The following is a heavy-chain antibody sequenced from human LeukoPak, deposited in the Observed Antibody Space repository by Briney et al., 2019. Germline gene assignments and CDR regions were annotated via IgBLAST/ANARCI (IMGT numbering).Heavy chain of an antibody. Sequence: GGSLRLSCAASGFTVSSNYMSWVRQAPGKGLEWVSVIYSGGSTYYADSVKGRFTTSRDNSKNTLYLQVNSLRAEDTAVYYCARDRKYDFWSGPQPYGMDVWGQGTTVTVSS. CDR2: IYSGGST. CDR3: ARDRKYDFWSGPQPYGMDV. D-gene: IGHD3-3*01. V-gene: IGHV3-53*01. CDR1: GFTVSSNY. J-gene: IGHJ6*02.